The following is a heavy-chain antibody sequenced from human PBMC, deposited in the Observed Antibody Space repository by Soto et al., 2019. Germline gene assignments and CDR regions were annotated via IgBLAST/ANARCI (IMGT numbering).Heavy chain of an antibody. Sequence: GGSLRLSCAASGFTFSSYGMHWVRQAPGKGLEYVSAISSNGGSTYYANSVKGRFTISRDNSKSTVYLQMGSLRPEDMGVYYCAADAFDIWGQGTMVTVSS. CDR1: GFTFSSYG. CDR2: ISSNGGST. J-gene: IGHJ3*02. V-gene: IGHV3-64*01. CDR3: AADAFDI.